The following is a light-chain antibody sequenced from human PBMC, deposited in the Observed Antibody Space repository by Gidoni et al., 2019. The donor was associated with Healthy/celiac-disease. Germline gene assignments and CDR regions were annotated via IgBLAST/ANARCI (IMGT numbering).Light chain of an antibody. V-gene: IGKV1-5*03. Sequence: DIQMTQSPSTLSASVGDSVTITCRASQSISSWLAWYQQNPGKAPKLLIYKASSLESGVPSRFSGSGSGTEFTLTISSLQPDDFATYYCQQYNSYSTFGQGTKVEIK. CDR2: KAS. CDR1: QSISSW. J-gene: IGKJ1*01. CDR3: QQYNSYST.